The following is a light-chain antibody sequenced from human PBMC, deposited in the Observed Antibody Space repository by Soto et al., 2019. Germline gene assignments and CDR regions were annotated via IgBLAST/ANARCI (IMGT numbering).Light chain of an antibody. CDR1: QSVSSSY. V-gene: IGKV3D-15*01. Sequence: EIVLTQSPATLSLSPGERATLSCRASQSVSSSYLAWYQQKPGQAPRLLIYDASTRATGIPARFSGSGSGTEFTLTISSLQSEDFAVYYCQQYNNWPRATFGGGTKVDIK. J-gene: IGKJ4*01. CDR2: DAS. CDR3: QQYNNWPRAT.